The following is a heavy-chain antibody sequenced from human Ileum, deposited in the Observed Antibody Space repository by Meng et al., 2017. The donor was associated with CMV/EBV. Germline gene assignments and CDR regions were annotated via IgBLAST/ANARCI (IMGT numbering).Heavy chain of an antibody. J-gene: IGHJ4*02. CDR2: IDHSGGT. V-gene: IGHV4-34*02. Sequence: QVQFQPWGAGPLKPSGTLSLTCGVSGGSFSGYHWTWIRQPPGKGLEWIGEIDHSGGTNYNPSLKSRVAISLDTSKTQFSLKLNSVTAADTAVYYCATGSSQAWELSHYWGQGILVTVSS. D-gene: IGHD3-16*02. CDR3: ATGSSQAWELSHY. CDR1: GGSFSGYH.